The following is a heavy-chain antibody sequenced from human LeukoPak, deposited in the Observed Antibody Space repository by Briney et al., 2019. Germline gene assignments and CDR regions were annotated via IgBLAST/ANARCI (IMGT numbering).Heavy chain of an antibody. Sequence: ASVTVSCKVSGYTLTELSMHWVRQAPGKRLEWMGGFDPEDGETIYAQKFQGRVTMTEDTSTDTAYMELSSLRSEDTAVYYCATALPPARYYYGSGGRWGQGTLVTVSS. CDR1: GYTLTELS. D-gene: IGHD3-10*01. CDR2: FDPEDGET. J-gene: IGHJ4*02. V-gene: IGHV1-24*01. CDR3: ATALPPARYYYGSGGR.